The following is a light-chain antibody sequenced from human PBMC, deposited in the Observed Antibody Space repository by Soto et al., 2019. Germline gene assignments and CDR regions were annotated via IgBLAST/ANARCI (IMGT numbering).Light chain of an antibody. CDR3: QQSNDWPRT. Sequence: IVMTQSPATLSVSPGERATLSCRASQSVSSNLAWYQQKPGQAPSLLIYGASTRATGIPARFSGSGSGTEFTLTISSLQSEDFAVYYCQQSNDWPRTFGQGTRLEI. V-gene: IGKV3-15*01. CDR1: QSVSSN. J-gene: IGKJ5*01. CDR2: GAS.